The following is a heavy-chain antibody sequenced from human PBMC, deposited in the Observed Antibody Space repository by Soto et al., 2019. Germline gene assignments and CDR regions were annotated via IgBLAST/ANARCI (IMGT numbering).Heavy chain of an antibody. D-gene: IGHD2-15*01. Sequence: GGSLRLSCAASGFTFSSYGMHWVRQAPGKGLEWVAVIWYDGSNKYYADSVKGRFTISRDNSKNTLYLQMNSLRAEDTAVYYCARDTCSGGSCLASRYYYYGMDVRGQGTTVTVSS. V-gene: IGHV3-33*01. J-gene: IGHJ6*02. CDR1: GFTFSSYG. CDR3: ARDTCSGGSCLASRYYYYGMDV. CDR2: IWYDGSNK.